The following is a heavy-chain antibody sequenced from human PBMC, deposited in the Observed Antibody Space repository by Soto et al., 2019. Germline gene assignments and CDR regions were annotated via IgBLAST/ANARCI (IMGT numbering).Heavy chain of an antibody. Sequence: GGSLRLSCAASGFTFSNAWMSWVRQAPGKGLEWVGRIKSKTDGGTTDYAAPVKGRFTISRDDSKNTLYLQMNSLKTEDTAVYYCTTDSLGVHYYFDYWGQGTLVTVSS. V-gene: IGHV3-15*01. J-gene: IGHJ4*02. CDR3: TTDSLGVHYYFDY. CDR2: IKSKTDGGTT. CDR1: GFTFSNAW. D-gene: IGHD2-8*01.